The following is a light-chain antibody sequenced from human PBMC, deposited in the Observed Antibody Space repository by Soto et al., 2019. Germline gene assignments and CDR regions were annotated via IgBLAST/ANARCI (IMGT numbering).Light chain of an antibody. J-gene: IGKJ4*01. CDR1: QSVNSR. V-gene: IGKV3-15*01. CDR2: GAS. CDR3: QQYNSWPLT. Sequence: ETVMTQSPATLSVSPGETATLSCRASQSVNSRLAWYQQKPGQAPRLLIYGASTRTTGIPASFSGSGSETEFTLTISSLQSEDFAVYYCQQYNSWPLTFGGGTKVELK.